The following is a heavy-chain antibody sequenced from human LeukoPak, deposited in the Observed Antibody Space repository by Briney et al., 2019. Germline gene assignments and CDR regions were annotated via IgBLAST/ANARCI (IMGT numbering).Heavy chain of an antibody. CDR2: IYYSGST. V-gene: IGHV4-61*01. D-gene: IGHD3-9*01. Sequence: SETLSLTCTVSGGSVSSGSYYWSWIRQPPGKGLEWIGYIYYSGSTNYNPSLKSRVTISVDTSKNQFSLKLSSVTAADTAVNYCASTYYDILTGYYNGYWGQGTLVTVSS. CDR3: ASTYYDILTGYYNGY. CDR1: GGSVSSGSYY. J-gene: IGHJ4*02.